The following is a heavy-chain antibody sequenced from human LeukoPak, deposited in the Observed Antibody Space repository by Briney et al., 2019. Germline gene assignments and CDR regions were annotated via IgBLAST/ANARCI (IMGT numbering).Heavy chain of an antibody. CDR3: ARQSGGGKGERDY. CDR2: IYYSGST. CDR1: GGSTSSSSYY. Sequence: SETLSLTCTVSGGSTSSSSYYWGWIRQPPGKGLECIGSIYYSGSTYYNPSLKSRVTISVDTSKNQFSLKLSSVTAADTAVYYCARQSGGGKGERDYWGQGTLVTVSS. J-gene: IGHJ4*02. D-gene: IGHD4-23*01. V-gene: IGHV4-39*01.